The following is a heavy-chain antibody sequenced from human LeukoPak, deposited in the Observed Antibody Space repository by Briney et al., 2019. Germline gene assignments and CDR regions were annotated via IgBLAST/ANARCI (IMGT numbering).Heavy chain of an antibody. J-gene: IGHJ4*02. CDR1: GFTFSDYY. CDR2: ISPSGGYT. V-gene: IGHV3-11*03. D-gene: IGHD2-15*01. Sequence: PGGSLRLSCAASGFTFSDYYMSWIRQAPGKGLEWFSYISPSGGYTNYADSVKGRFTISRDNAKNSLYLQMNSLRAEDTAVYYCARRYCRGGACREFDYWGQGTLVTVSS. CDR3: ARRYCRGGACREFDY.